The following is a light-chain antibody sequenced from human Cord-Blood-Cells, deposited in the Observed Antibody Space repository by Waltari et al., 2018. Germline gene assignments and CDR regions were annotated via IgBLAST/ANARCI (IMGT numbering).Light chain of an antibody. J-gene: IGLJ1*01. CDR1: SSDVGSYNL. CDR2: GVS. CDR3: CSYAGSSTYV. V-gene: IGLV2-23*02. Sequence: QSALTQPASVSGSPGQSITISCTGTSSDVGSYNLVSWYQQHPGKAPKLIIYGVSKRPSGFSNRFSGSKSGNTASLTIAGLQAEDEADYYCCSYAGSSTYVFGTGTKVTVL.